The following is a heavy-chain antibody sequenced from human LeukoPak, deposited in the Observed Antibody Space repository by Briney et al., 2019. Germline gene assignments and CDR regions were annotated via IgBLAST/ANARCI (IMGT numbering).Heavy chain of an antibody. J-gene: IGHJ4*02. V-gene: IGHV1-69*04. Sequence: SVKVSCKASGGTFSSYAISWVRQAPGQGLEWMGRIIPILGIANYAQKFQGRVTITADKSTSTAYMELSSLRSDDTAVYYCARVRNRVAYCGGLCYWPHVYWGQGTLVTVSS. CDR3: ARVRNRVAYCGGLCYWPHVY. D-gene: IGHD2-21*02. CDR1: GGTFSSYA. CDR2: IIPILGIA.